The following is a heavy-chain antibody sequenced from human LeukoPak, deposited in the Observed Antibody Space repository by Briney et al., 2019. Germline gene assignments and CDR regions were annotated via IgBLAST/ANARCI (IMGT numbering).Heavy chain of an antibody. D-gene: IGHD5-24*01. J-gene: IGHJ4*02. V-gene: IGHV4-38-2*02. CDR3: ARGVEMATIYDY. CDR2: IYYSGST. CDR1: GYSISSGYY. Sequence: PSETLSLTCTVSGYSISSGYYWGWIRQPPGKGLEWIGSIYYSGSTNYNPSLKSRVTISVDTSKNQFSLKLSSVTAADTAVYYCARGVEMATIYDYWGQGTLVTVSS.